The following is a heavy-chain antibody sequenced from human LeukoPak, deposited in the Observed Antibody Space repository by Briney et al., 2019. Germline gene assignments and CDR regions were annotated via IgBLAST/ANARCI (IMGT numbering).Heavy chain of an antibody. V-gene: IGHV3-48*01. CDR1: GFAFSSYS. CDR2: IGTSSSPK. Sequence: GGSLRLSCAASGFAFSSYSMNWVRQAPGKGLEWVSYIGTSSSPKYYADSVKGRFTISRDNSKNTLYLQMNSLRAEDTAVYYCARVIHDFYDSSGYCDYWGQGTLVTVSS. D-gene: IGHD3-22*01. J-gene: IGHJ4*02. CDR3: ARVIHDFYDSSGYCDY.